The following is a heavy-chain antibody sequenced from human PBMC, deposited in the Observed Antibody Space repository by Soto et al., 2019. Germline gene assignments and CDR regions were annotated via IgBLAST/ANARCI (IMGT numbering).Heavy chain of an antibody. Sequence: QVQLVQSGAEVKKPGSSVKVSCKASGGTFSSYAISWVRQAPGQGLEWMGGIIPIFGTANYAQKFQGRVTITADESTSAAYMELSSLRSEDTAVYYCARAPGGASSGYSWYFDLWGRGTLVTVSS. CDR2: IIPIFGTA. D-gene: IGHD3-22*01. V-gene: IGHV1-69*01. CDR3: ARAPGGASSGYSWYFDL. J-gene: IGHJ2*01. CDR1: GGTFSSYA.